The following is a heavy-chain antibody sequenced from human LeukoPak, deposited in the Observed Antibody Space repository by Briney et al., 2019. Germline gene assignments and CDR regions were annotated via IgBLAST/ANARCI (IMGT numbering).Heavy chain of an antibody. D-gene: IGHD2-21*02. CDR3: ARGWLAETTVVTPYNY. J-gene: IGHJ4*02. CDR1: GGTFISTT. V-gene: IGHV1-69*01. Sequence: SVKVSCTASGGTFISTTINWVRQAPGQGLEWMGGITPIFRTPNYAQKFQGRVTITAVESMSTAYMELSSLRSEDTAVYYCARGWLAETTVVTPYNYWGQGTLVTVSS. CDR2: ITPIFRTP.